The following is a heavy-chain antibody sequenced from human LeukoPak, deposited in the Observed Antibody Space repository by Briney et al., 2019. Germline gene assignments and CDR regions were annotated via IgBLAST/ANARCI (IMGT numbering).Heavy chain of an antibody. V-gene: IGHV1-2*02. CDR2: MNPKSGGT. J-gene: IGHJ4*02. CDR3: ARSPDILTGEKFDY. CDR1: GYTFTGYY. D-gene: IGHD3-9*01. Sequence: ASVKVSCKASGYTFTGYYMHWVRQAPGQGLEWMGWMNPKSGGTNYAQKFEARVAMNRDTSISTAYMELSRLRFDDTAVYYCARSPDILTGEKFDYWGQGTLVTVSS.